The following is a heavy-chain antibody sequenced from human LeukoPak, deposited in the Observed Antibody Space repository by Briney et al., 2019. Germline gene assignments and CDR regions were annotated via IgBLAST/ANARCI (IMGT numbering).Heavy chain of an antibody. CDR2: ITSSSSYI. CDR3: ARDPYSGSYGPYYYYYMDV. CDR1: GGSISSSS. D-gene: IGHD1-26*01. V-gene: IGHV3-21*06. J-gene: IGHJ6*03. Sequence: PSETLSLTCTVSGGSISSSSYYWGWIRQPPGKGLEWVSSITSSSSYIYYADSVKGRFTISRDNAKNSLYLQMDSLRVEDTAVYYCARDPYSGSYGPYYYYYMDVWGEGTTVTISS.